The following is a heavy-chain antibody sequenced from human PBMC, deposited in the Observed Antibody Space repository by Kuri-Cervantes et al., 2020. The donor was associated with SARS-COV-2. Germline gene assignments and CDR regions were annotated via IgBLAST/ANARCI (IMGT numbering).Heavy chain of an antibody. CDR1: GYTFTSYG. CDR3: ATAYGSGSYLG. V-gene: IGHV1-69*13. D-gene: IGHD3-10*01. J-gene: IGHJ4*02. Sequence: SVKVSCKASGYTFTSYGISWVRQAPGQGLEWMGWIIPIFGTANYAQKFQDRVTITADESTSTAYMELSSLRSEDTAVYYCATAYGSGSYLGWGQGTLVTVSS. CDR2: IIPIFGTA.